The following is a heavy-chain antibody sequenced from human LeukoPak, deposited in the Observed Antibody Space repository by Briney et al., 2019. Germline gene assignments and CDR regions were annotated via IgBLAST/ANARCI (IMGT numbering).Heavy chain of an antibody. CDR2: ISSSSSYI. CDR3: ARDDDYGDYDDFDI. V-gene: IGHV3-21*01. D-gene: IGHD4-17*01. Sequence: GGSLRLSCAASGFTFSSYSMNWVRQAPGQGLEWVSSISSSSSYIYYADSVKGRFTISRDNAKNSLYLQMNSLRAEDTAVYYCARDDDYGDYDDFDIWGQGTMVTVSS. CDR1: GFTFSSYS. J-gene: IGHJ3*02.